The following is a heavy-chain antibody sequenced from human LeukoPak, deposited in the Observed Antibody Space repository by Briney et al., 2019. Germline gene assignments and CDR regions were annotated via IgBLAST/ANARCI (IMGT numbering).Heavy chain of an antibody. Sequence: SQTLSLTCTVSGGSISSGSYYWSWIRQPAGKGLEWIGRIYTSGSTNYNPSLKSRVTISVDTSKNQFSLKLSSVTAADTAVYYCARVGPYYYMDVWGKGTTVTVSS. V-gene: IGHV4-61*02. CDR3: ARVGPYYYMDV. CDR1: GGSISSGSYY. CDR2: IYTSGST. J-gene: IGHJ6*03.